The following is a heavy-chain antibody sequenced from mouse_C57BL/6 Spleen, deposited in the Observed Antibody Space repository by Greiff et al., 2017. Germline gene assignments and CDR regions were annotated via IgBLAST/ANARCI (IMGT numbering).Heavy chain of an antibody. CDR2: IRSKSSNYAT. CDR1: GFTFNTYA. V-gene: IGHV10-3*01. Sequence: EVQRVESGGGLVQPKGSLKLSCAASGFTFNTYAMHWVRQAPGKGLEWVARIRSKSSNYATYYADSVKARFTISRSDSLSMLYLQMNNLKTENTAMYYCVGVLIYEEYGGWYFDVWGTGTTVTVSS. D-gene: IGHD2-4*01. J-gene: IGHJ1*03. CDR3: VGVLIYEEYGGWYFDV.